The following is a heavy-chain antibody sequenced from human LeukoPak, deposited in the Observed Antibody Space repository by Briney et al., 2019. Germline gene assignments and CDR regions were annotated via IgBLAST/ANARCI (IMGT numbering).Heavy chain of an antibody. V-gene: IGHV4-38-2*02. CDR1: GYSISSGYY. J-gene: IGHJ4*02. Sequence: ASETLSLTCTVSGYSISSGYYWGWIRQPPGKGLEWIGSIYHSGSTYYNPSLKSRVTISVDTSKNQFSLKLSSVTAADTAVYYCARDLVRFGESVFDYWGQGTLVTVSS. CDR3: ARDLVRFGESVFDY. D-gene: IGHD3-10*01. CDR2: IYHSGST.